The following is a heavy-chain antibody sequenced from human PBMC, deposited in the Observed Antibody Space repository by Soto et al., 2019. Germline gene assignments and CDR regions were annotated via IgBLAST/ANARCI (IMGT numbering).Heavy chain of an antibody. J-gene: IGHJ6*02. CDR1: GFTFSSYE. CDR3: ARDRDSDSFFPYYYGMDV. Sequence: GGSLRLSCAASGFTFSSYEMNWVRQAPGKGLEWVSYISSSGTTTYYADSVKGRFTISRDNAKNSLYLQMNSLRIEDTAVYYCARDRDSDSFFPYYYGMDVWGQGTTVTVSS. CDR2: ISSSGTTT. V-gene: IGHV3-48*03. D-gene: IGHD2-15*01.